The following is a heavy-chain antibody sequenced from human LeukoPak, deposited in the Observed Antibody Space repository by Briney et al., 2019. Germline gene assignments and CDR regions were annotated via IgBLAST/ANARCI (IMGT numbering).Heavy chain of an antibody. CDR3: ARDRSRILCL. V-gene: IGHV3-30*04. CDR2: ISYDGSNK. Sequence: GGSLRLSCAASGFTFSSYAMHWVRQAPGKGLEWVAVISYDGSNKYYADSVEGRFTISRDNSKNTLYLQMNSLRAEDTAVYYCARDRSRILCLWGQGTLVTVSS. CDR1: GFTFSSYA. D-gene: IGHD2-15*01. J-gene: IGHJ4*02.